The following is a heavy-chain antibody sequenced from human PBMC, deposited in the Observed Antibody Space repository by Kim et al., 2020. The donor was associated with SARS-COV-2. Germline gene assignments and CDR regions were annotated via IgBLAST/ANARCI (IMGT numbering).Heavy chain of an antibody. CDR2: INTNTGNP. D-gene: IGHD3-16*01. V-gene: IGHV7-4-1*02. CDR3: ARERSSYYDYIWENSGAGFDY. J-gene: IGHJ4*02. Sequence: ASVKVSCKASGYTFTSYAMNWVRQAPGQGLEWMGWINTNTGNPTYAQGFTGRFVFSLDTSVSTAYLQISSLKAEDTAVYYCARERSSYYDYIWENSGAGFDYWGQGTLVTVSS. CDR1: GYTFTSYA.